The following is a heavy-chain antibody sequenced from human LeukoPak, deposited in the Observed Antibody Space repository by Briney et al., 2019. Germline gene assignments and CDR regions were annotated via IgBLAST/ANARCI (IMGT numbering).Heavy chain of an antibody. V-gene: IGHV5-51*01. D-gene: IGHD4-11*01. J-gene: IGHJ4*02. Sequence: GESLKISCKGSGYSFTSYWIGWVRQMPGKGPEWMGIIYPGDSDTRYSPSFQGQVSISADRSINTAYLQWSSLKASDTAMYYCARLLGTTVDYWGQGTLVTVSS. CDR3: ARLLGTTVDY. CDR1: GYSFTSYW. CDR2: IYPGDSDT.